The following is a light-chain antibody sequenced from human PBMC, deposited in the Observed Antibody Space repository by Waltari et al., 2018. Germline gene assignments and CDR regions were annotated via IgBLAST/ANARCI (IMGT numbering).Light chain of an antibody. CDR2: EGS. V-gene: IGLV2-23*03. CDR1: SSDVGIYNL. Sequence: QSALTQPASVSGSPGQSITISSTGTSSDVGIYNLCSWYQQPPGKAPKLMIYEGSKRPSGVSNRFSGSKSGNTASLTISGLQAEDEADYYCCSYAGSRNVFGTGTKVTVL. CDR3: CSYAGSRNV. J-gene: IGLJ1*01.